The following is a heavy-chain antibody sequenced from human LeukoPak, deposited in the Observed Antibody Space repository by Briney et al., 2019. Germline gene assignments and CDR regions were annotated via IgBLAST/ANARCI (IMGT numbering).Heavy chain of an antibody. V-gene: IGHV3-30*02. CDR1: GFTFSSYG. J-gene: IGHJ5*02. CDR3: AKVVWSDNKWFDP. D-gene: IGHD3-3*01. CDR2: IRNDGSNK. Sequence: PGGSLRLSCAASGFTFSSYGMHWVRQAPGKGLEGVAFIRNDGSNKYYADSVKGRFTISRDNSKNTLYLQMNSLRAEDTAVYYCAKVVWSDNKWFDPWGRGILVTVSS.